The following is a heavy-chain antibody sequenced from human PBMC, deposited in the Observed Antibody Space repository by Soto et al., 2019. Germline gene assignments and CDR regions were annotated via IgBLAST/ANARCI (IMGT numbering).Heavy chain of an antibody. V-gene: IGHV4-30-4*01. J-gene: IGHJ5*02. CDR1: GGSISSGDYY. Sequence: QVQLQESGPGPVKPSQTLSLSCSVSGGSISSGDYYWSWIRQPPGKGLEWIGYIYYTGSTYYNPSLKSRVTVSVDTSKNHFSLNLSSVTAADTAVNYWARVGYCSGDTCYLAWFDPWGRGTQVTVSS. D-gene: IGHD2-15*01. CDR2: IYYTGST. CDR3: ARVGYCSGDTCYLAWFDP.